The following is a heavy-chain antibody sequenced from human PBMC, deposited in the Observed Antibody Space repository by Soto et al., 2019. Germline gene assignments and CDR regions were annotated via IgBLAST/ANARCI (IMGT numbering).Heavy chain of an antibody. Sequence: SETLSLTCTVSGGSISSYYWSWIRQPPGKGLEWIGYIYYSGSTNYNPSLKSRVTISVDTSKNQFSLKLSSVTAADTAVYYCARVSKLATLNWFDPWGQGTLVTVSS. CDR1: GGSISSYY. V-gene: IGHV4-59*01. CDR2: IYYSGST. J-gene: IGHJ5*02. CDR3: ARVSKLATLNWFDP. D-gene: IGHD3-3*02.